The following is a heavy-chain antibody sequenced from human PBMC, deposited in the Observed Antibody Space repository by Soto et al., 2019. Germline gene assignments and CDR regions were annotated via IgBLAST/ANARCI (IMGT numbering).Heavy chain of an antibody. CDR1: GFSLSNAGLG. J-gene: IGHJ5*02. D-gene: IGHD6-13*01. CDR2: IFSNDDK. V-gene: IGHV2-26*04. CDR3: ASTYSTSGYWFDA. Sequence: QVTVKESGPVLVKPTETLTLTCTVSGFSLSNAGLGVSWIRQPPGKALEWLSHIFSNDDKSYSTSLKSRLTMSKDTAKSQVVLTMTNMDPVDTATYYCASTYSTSGYWFDAWGQGTLVTVSS.